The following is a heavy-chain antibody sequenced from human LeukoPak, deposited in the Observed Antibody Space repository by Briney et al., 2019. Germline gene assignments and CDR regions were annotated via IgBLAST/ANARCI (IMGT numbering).Heavy chain of an antibody. CDR1: GFTFSSYA. CDR2: TSGSGGST. D-gene: IGHD3-10*01. V-gene: IGHV3-23*01. Sequence: GGSLRLSCAASGFTFSSYAMSWVRQAPGKGLEWVSATSGSGGSTYYADSVKGRFTISRDNSKNTLYLQMNSLRAEDTAVYYCAKLSPYGSGSYSNAFDIWGQGTMVTVSS. J-gene: IGHJ3*02. CDR3: AKLSPYGSGSYSNAFDI.